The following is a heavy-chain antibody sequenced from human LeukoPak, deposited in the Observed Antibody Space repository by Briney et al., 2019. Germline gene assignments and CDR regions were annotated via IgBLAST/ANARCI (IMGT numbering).Heavy chain of an antibody. CDR3: ARDSGDWFDP. V-gene: IGHV4-31*03. J-gene: IGHJ5*02. CDR2: IYYSGST. Sequence: SGTLSLTCTDSGGSISSGGYYWSWIRQHPGKGLEWIAYIYYSGSTYYNPSLKSRVTISVDTSKNQFSLKLSSVTAADTAVYYCARDSGDWFDPWGQGTLVTVSS. CDR1: GGSISSGGYY.